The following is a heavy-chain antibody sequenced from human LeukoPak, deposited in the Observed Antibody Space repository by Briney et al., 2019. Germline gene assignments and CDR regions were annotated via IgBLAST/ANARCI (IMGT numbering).Heavy chain of an antibody. V-gene: IGHV4-39*07. CDR2: IYYSGAT. J-gene: IGHJ4*02. D-gene: IGHD2-15*01. CDR3: AGLGGGRTFDS. Sequence: PSETLSLTCTVSGGSITSSNYYWGWIRQPPGKGLEWIGSIYYSGATFYNPSLKSRVTISVDTSKNQFSLKLSSVTAADTAVYYCAGLGGGRTFDSWGQGTLVTVSS. CDR1: GGSITSSNYY.